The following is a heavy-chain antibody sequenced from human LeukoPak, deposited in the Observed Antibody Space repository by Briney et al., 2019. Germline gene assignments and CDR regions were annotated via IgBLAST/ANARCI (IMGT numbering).Heavy chain of an antibody. Sequence: HPGGSLRLSCAASGFTVSGNDMSWVRQAPGKGLEWVSVIYSGGSPYYADSVKGRFTISRDNSKNTLYLQMNSLRAEDTAVYYCARVVDHDYSDYYLDYWGQGTLVTVSS. V-gene: IGHV3-53*01. CDR1: GFTVSGND. D-gene: IGHD4-11*01. J-gene: IGHJ4*02. CDR2: IYSGGSP. CDR3: ARVVDHDYSDYYLDY.